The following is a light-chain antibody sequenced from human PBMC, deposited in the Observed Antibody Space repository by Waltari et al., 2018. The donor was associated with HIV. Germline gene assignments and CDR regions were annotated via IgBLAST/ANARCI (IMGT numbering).Light chain of an antibody. Sequence: DVVLTQTPLSLPVTLGQPASLSCRSRQSLVYSDGNTYLIWLQQRPGQSPRRLIYNISKRDSGVPDTFSGSGAGTNFTLTISRVEADDVGLYYCMQGTHWPWTFGQGTKVEI. J-gene: IGKJ1*01. CDR2: NIS. V-gene: IGKV2-30*01. CDR1: QSLVYSDGNTY. CDR3: MQGTHWPWT.